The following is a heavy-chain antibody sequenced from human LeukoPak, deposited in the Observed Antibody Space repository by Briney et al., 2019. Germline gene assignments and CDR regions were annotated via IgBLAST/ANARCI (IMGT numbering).Heavy chain of an antibody. V-gene: IGHV4-4*07. D-gene: IGHD2-15*01. CDR3: ARTVAATPYNWFDP. CDR1: GGSISSYY. J-gene: IGHJ5*02. CDR2: IYTSGST. Sequence: SETLSLTCTVSGGSISSYYWSWIRRPAGKGLEWIGRIYTSGSTNYNPSLKSRVTMSVDTSKNQFSLKLSSVTAADTAVYYCARTVAATPYNWFDPWGQGTLVTVSS.